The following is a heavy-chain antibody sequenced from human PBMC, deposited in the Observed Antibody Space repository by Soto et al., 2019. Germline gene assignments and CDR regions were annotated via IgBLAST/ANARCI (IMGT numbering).Heavy chain of an antibody. J-gene: IGHJ4*02. Sequence: QVQLVQSGAEVKKPGASVKVSCKASGYTFTSYAMHWVRQAPGQRLEWMGWINAGNGNTKYSQKFQGRVTITRDTSASTAYMELSSLRSEDTAVYYCARVVGQQWLVQGIDYWGQGTLVTVSS. CDR3: ARVVGQQWLVQGIDY. V-gene: IGHV1-3*01. CDR2: INAGNGNT. CDR1: GYTFTSYA. D-gene: IGHD6-19*01.